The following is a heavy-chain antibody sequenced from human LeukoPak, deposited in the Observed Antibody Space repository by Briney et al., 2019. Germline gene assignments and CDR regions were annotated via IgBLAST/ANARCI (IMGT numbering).Heavy chain of an antibody. J-gene: IGHJ4*02. CDR3: ARRGITYSTSFFDK. CDR2: IFYSGSA. CDR1: GDSMSGSKYF. Sequence: KTSETLPLTCTVSGDSMSGSKYFWGWIRQPPGKGLEWIGNIFYSGSAYYNPSLKGRFTVSVDTPNNQFSLKVTSVTAADTALYFCARRGITYSTSFFDKWGQGIMVTVSS. V-gene: IGHV4-39*01. D-gene: IGHD6-13*01.